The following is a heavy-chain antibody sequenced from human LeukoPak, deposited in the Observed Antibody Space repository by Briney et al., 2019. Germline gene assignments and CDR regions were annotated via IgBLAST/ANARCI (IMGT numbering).Heavy chain of an antibody. Sequence: GASVKVSCKASGYTFTGYYMHWVRQAPGQGLEWMGRINPNSGGTNYAQKFQVRVTMTRDTSISTAYMELSRLRSDDTAVYYCARGGPSATIFGGADYWGQGTLVTVSS. V-gene: IGHV1-2*06. CDR2: INPNSGGT. CDR3: ARGGPSATIFGGADY. D-gene: IGHD3-3*01. CDR1: GYTFTGYY. J-gene: IGHJ4*02.